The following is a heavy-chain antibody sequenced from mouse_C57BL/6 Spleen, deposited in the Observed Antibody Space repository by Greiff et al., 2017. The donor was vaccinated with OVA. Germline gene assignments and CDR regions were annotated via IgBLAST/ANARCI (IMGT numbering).Heavy chain of an antibody. V-gene: IGHV1-55*01. D-gene: IGHD1-1*01. CDR2: IYPGSGST. CDR1: GYTFTSYW. CDR3: ARSDYYGSSSGY. Sequence: VQLQQSGAELVKPGASVKMSCKASGYTFTSYWITWVKQRPGQGLEWIGDIYPGSGSTNYNEKFKSKATLTVDTSSSTAYMQLSSLTSEDSAVYYCARSDYYGSSSGYWGQGTTLTVSS. J-gene: IGHJ2*01.